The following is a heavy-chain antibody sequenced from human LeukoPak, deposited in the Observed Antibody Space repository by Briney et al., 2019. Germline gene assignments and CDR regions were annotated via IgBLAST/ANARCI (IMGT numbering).Heavy chain of an antibody. Sequence: SETLSLTCAVYGGSFSGYYWSWIRQPPGKGLECIGGINHSGSTNYNPSLKSRVTISVDTSKNQFSLKLSSVTAADTAVYYCARSVRGAFDIWGQGTMVTVSS. V-gene: IGHV4-34*01. J-gene: IGHJ3*02. CDR2: INHSGST. CDR1: GGSFSGYY. CDR3: ARSVRGAFDI.